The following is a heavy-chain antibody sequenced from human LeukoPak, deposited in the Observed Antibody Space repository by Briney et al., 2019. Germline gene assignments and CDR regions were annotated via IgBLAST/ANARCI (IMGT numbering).Heavy chain of an antibody. CDR1: GGSISSYY. Sequence: SETLSLTCTVSGGSISSYYWSWIRQPPGKGLEWIGYIYYSGSTNYNPSLKSRVTISVDTSKNQFSLKLSSVTAADTAVYYCARSQYYYYYYMDVWGKGTTVTVSS. CDR3: ARSQYYYYYYMDV. CDR2: IYYSGST. V-gene: IGHV4-59*01. J-gene: IGHJ6*03.